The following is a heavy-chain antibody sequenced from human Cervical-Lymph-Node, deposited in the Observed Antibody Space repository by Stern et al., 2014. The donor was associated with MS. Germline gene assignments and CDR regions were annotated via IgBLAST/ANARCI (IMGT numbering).Heavy chain of an antibody. D-gene: IGHD3-22*01. Sequence: QVQLVESGPGLVKPSETLSLTCTVSGGSISSYYWSWIRQPPGKGLEWIGYIYYSGSTNYNPSLKRRDTISVDTSKTQFSLKLSSVTAADTAVYYCARGTYYYDSSGYYVFDYWGQGTLVTVSS. V-gene: IGHV4-59*01. CDR1: GGSISSYY. CDR2: IYYSGST. CDR3: ARGTYYYDSSGYYVFDY. J-gene: IGHJ4*02.